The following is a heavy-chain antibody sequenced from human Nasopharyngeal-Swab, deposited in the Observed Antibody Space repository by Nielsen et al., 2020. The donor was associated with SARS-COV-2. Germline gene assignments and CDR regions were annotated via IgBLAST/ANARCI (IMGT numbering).Heavy chain of an antibody. D-gene: IGHD3-3*01. Sequence: GASLQISCASSGFTFSNYNMIWVRQAPGKGLEWVSSISSSITYIYYADSVKGRFTISRDNAKNSLYLQMNSLSAEDTAVYYCARDGLDFDFWSAYFMDAWGQGTTVTVSS. CDR2: ISSSITYI. V-gene: IGHV3-21*01. J-gene: IGHJ6*03. CDR1: GFTFSNYN. CDR3: ARDGLDFDFWSAYFMDA.